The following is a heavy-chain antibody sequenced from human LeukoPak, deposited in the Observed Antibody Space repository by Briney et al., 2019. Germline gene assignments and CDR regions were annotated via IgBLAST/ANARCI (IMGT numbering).Heavy chain of an antibody. J-gene: IGHJ4*02. V-gene: IGHV3-23*01. CDR3: VKDLRDSSSAIFDY. Sequence: PGGSLRLSCAASGFTFSNYAMSWVRQAPGKGLEWVSGIYGSGDGTYYADSVKGRFTISRDNSNNTLYVQMNSLRAEDTAVYYCVKDLRDSSSAIFDYWGQGTVVTVSS. CDR1: GFTFSNYA. D-gene: IGHD3-22*01. CDR2: IYGSGDGT.